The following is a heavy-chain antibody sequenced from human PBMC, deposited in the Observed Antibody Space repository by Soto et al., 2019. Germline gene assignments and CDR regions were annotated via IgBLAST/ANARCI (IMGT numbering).Heavy chain of an antibody. V-gene: IGHV4-31*01. J-gene: IGHJ6*02. CDR1: GGSISSGGYY. Sequence: QVQLQESGPGLVKPSQTLSLTCTVSGGSISSGGYYWSWIRQHPGKGLEWIGYIYYSGSTFYNPSLKSLVTISVDTSKNPCSLKLSSVTAADTAVYYCARVFGLGGMDVWGQGNTVTVSS. CDR3: ARVFGLGGMDV. CDR2: IYYSGST. D-gene: IGHD3-3*01.